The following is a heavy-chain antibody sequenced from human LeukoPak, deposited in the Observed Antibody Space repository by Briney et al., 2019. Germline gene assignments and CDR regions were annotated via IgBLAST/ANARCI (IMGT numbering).Heavy chain of an antibody. Sequence: SQTLSLTCAISGDSVSSNSAGWNWIRQSPSRGLEWLGRTYYRSKWYNDDAVSVKSRITINPDTAKNQFSLQLNSVTPEDTALYYCARGGLVRGTINSLIGSDSWGQGIMVTVCS. CDR1: GDSVSSNSAG. J-gene: IGHJ3*02. V-gene: IGHV6-1*01. CDR2: TYYRSKWYN. CDR3: ARGGLVRGTINSLIGSDS. D-gene: IGHD3-10*01.